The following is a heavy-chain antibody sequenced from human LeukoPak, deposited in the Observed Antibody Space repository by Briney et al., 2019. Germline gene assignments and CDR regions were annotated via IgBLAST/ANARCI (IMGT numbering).Heavy chain of an antibody. CDR1: GFTFSSYW. Sequence: GGSLRLSCAASGFTFSSYWMHWVRQAPGKGLVWVSRINTDGSSTSYADSVKGRFTISRDNAKNSLYLQMNSLRAEDTAVYYCARVGLTGIGGYYYYYMDVWGKGTTVTVSS. CDR2: INTDGSST. J-gene: IGHJ6*03. CDR3: ARVGLTGIGGYYYYYMDV. D-gene: IGHD1-20*01. V-gene: IGHV3-74*01.